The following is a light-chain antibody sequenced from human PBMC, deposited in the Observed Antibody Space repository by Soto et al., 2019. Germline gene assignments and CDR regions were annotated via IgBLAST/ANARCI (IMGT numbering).Light chain of an antibody. J-gene: IGKJ1*01. CDR2: DVS. CDR3: QQRANWPAT. Sequence: EIVLTQCPATLSLSPGGRATLSCRASHRLDSYLAWYQQKPGQAPRLLVYDVSNRASGIPDRFSGSGSGTDFTLTISSLEPEDFAVYYCQQRANWPATFGQGTKVDIK. V-gene: IGKV3-11*01. CDR1: HRLDSY.